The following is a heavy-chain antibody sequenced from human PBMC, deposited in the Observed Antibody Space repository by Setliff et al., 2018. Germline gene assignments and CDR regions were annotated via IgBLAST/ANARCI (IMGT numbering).Heavy chain of an antibody. J-gene: IGHJ4*02. Sequence: SETLSLTCTVSGDSISRYYWSWIRQPPGKELEWIGYIYYTGTTNYNPSLKSRVTMSVDTSKNQFSLKLNSLTAADTAVYYCARGLNSDSWTFAYWGQGSLVTVSS. CDR2: IYYTGTT. CDR1: GDSISRYY. CDR3: ARGLNSDSWTFAY. V-gene: IGHV4-59*12. D-gene: IGHD2-15*01.